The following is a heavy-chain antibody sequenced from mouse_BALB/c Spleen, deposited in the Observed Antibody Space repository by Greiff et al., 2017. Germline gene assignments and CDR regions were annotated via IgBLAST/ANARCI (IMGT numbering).Heavy chain of an antibody. V-gene: IGHV1-7*01. J-gene: IGHJ4*01. CDR1: GYTFTSYW. CDR2: INPSTGYT. CDR3: AREGGNYVRLYAMDY. Sequence: QVQLQQSGAELAKPGASVKMSCKASGYTFTSYWMHWVKQRPGQGLEWIGYINPSTGYTEYNQKFKDKATLTADKSSSTAYMQLSSLTSEDSAVYYCAREGGNYVRLYAMDYWGQGTSVTVSS. D-gene: IGHD2-1*01.